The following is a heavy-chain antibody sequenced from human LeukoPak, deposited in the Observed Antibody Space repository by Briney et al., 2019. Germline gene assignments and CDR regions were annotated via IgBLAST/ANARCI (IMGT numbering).Heavy chain of an antibody. V-gene: IGHV3-33*08. CDR3: ARASDKVRGHFDY. CDR2: IWYDGSNE. Sequence: GGSLRLSCAASGFTFSSYAMSWVRQAPGKGLERVAMIWYDGSNEYYADSVKGRFTISRDNSRNTLYLQMNSLGADDTAVYYCARASDKVRGHFDYWGQGTLVTVSS. D-gene: IGHD3-10*01. CDR1: GFTFSSYA. J-gene: IGHJ4*02.